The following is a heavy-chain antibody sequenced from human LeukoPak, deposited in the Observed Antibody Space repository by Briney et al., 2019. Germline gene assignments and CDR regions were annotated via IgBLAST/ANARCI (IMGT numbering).Heavy chain of an antibody. V-gene: IGHV4-38-2*01. CDR1: GYSISSGYY. D-gene: IGHD5-18*01. CDR3: ARRGGSGYDY. CDR2: IYHSGST. Sequence: SETLSLTCAVSGYSISSGYYWGWIRQPPGKGLEWIGSIYHSGSTYYNPSLKSRVTISVDTSKNQLSLKLSSVTAADTAVYYCARRGGSGYDYWGQGTLVTVSS. J-gene: IGHJ4*02.